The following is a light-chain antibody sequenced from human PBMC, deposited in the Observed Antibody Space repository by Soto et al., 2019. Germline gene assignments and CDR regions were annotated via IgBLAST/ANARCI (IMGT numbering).Light chain of an antibody. CDR2: AVS. Sequence: QSVLTQPASVSGSPGQSITSSCTGTSSDVGGYKSVSWYQQHPGKAPKLIIYAVSYRPSGVSNRFSGSKSANTASLTISGLQAGDEADYYCSSYTSSSTLVLGGGTKLTVL. CDR1: SSDVGGYKS. CDR3: SSYTSSSTLV. V-gene: IGLV2-14*01. J-gene: IGLJ3*02.